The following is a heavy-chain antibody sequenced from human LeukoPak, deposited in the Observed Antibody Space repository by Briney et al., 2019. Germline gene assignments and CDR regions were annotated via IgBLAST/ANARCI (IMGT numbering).Heavy chain of an antibody. CDR2: ISGSGGST. J-gene: IGHJ1*01. CDR1: GFTFSSYA. V-gene: IGHV3-23*01. CDR3: AKSAGYTSNWYNFQH. D-gene: IGHD6-13*01. Sequence: GGSLRLSCAASGFTFSSYAMSWVRQAPGKGLEWVSAISGSGGSTYYADSLKGRFTISRDNSKNTLYLQMNSLRAEDTALYYCAKSAGYTSNWYNFQHWGQGTLVTVSS.